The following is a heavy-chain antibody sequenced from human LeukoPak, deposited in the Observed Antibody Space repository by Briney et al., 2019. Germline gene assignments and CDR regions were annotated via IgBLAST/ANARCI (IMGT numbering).Heavy chain of an antibody. Sequence: GGSLRLSCAASGFPFSGNSMTWVRQAPGRGLEWASSISISSSYIYYADSVKGRFTISRDNAKNSLYLQMNSLRAEDTAVYYCARDQRLYYDILTGYYGELDYWGQGTLVTVSS. CDR2: ISISSSYI. V-gene: IGHV3-21*01. CDR3: ARDQRLYYDILTGYYGELDY. CDR1: GFPFSGNS. D-gene: IGHD3-9*01. J-gene: IGHJ4*02.